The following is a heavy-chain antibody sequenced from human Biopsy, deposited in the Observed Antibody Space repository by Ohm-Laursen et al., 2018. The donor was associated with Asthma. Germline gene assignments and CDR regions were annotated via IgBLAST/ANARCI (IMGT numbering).Heavy chain of an antibody. Sequence: SDTLSLNCSLSSGSGGYMRSGNYYWGWIRQPPGKGLEWIGSIYYSGTTYYNPSLESRVTVSADTSKNQFSLKLTSVTAADTAVYYCVRGSSSWHHGPFHYYYGLDVWGQGTTATVSS. CDR1: SGSGGYMRSGNYY. CDR3: VRGSSSWHHGPFHYYYGLDV. D-gene: IGHD6-13*01. V-gene: IGHV4-39*01. CDR2: IYYSGTT. J-gene: IGHJ6*02.